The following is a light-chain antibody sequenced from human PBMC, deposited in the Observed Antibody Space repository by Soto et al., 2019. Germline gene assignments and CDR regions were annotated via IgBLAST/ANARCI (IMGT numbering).Light chain of an antibody. J-gene: IGKJ4*01. CDR1: QSVLYNSDTKNY. CDR2: WAS. CDR3: QQYYTTLS. V-gene: IGKV4-1*01. Sequence: DIVMTQSPDSLAVSLGERATINCTSSQSVLYNSDTKNYLAWYQQKPGQPPKLLIYWASTRDSGVPDRFSGSGSGADFTLTISSLQAEDVAVYYCQQYYTTLSFGGGTKVEIK.